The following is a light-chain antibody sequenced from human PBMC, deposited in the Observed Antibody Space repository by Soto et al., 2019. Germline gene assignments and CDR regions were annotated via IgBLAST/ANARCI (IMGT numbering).Light chain of an antibody. CDR1: QSVSSSY. V-gene: IGKV3-20*01. CDR2: GAS. J-gene: IGKJ3*01. Sequence: EIVLTQSPGTLSLSQGERATLSCRASQSVSSSYLAWYQQKPGQAPRLLIYGASTRDTGIPDRFSGSGSGTDFTLTISRLEPEDFAVYYCQQYGTSPFTFGPGTKVDIK. CDR3: QQYGTSPFT.